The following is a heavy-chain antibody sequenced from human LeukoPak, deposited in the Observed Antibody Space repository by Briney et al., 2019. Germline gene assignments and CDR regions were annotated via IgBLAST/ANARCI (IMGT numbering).Heavy chain of an antibody. J-gene: IGHJ4*02. CDR3: ANLGHSD. Sequence: GGSLRLSCAVSGFTLSRSWMSWVRQAPGKGLEWVATINVDGSDKYYVDSVKGRFTISRDAAKNSLYLQMNSLRVEDTAVHHCANLGHSDWGQGTLVTVSS. CDR2: INVDGSDK. CDR1: GFTLSRSW. D-gene: IGHD5-18*01. V-gene: IGHV3-7*01.